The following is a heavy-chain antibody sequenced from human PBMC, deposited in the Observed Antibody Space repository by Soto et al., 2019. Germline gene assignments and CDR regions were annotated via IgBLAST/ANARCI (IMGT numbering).Heavy chain of an antibody. V-gene: IGHV4-59*08. CDR3: ARRYGGTCAY. Sequence: QVQLQESGPGLVKPSETLSLTCTVSGGSISSYYWCWIRQPPGKRLEWSGYIYYSGSTNYNPSLKSRVTISVDTSKNQFSLKLSSVTAADTAVYYCARRYGGTCAYWGQGTQVTVSS. CDR1: GGSISSYY. J-gene: IGHJ4*02. D-gene: IGHD2-15*01. CDR2: IYYSGST.